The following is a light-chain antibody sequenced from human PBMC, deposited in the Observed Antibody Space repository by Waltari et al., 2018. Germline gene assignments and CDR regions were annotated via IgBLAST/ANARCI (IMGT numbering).Light chain of an antibody. V-gene: IGLV2-14*01. J-gene: IGLJ3*02. CDR2: EVS. CDR3: SSYTSSSTFVV. CDR1: SSDVGGYNY. Sequence: QSALTQPASVSGSPGQSITISCTGTSSDVGGYNYVSWYQQHPGKAPKLMIYEVSNRPSGDSNRFSGSKSGNTASRTISGLQAEDEADYYGSSYTSSSTFVVFGGGTKLTVL.